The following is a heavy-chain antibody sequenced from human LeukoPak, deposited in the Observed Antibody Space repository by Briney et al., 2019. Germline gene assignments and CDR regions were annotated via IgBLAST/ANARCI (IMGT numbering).Heavy chain of an antibody. Sequence: PGGSLRLPCAASGFTFSSYAMSWVRQAPGKGLEWVSAISGSGGSTYYADSVKGRFTISRDNSKNTLYLQMNSLRAEDTAVYYCAKDRSGRGSSWYVNNWFDPWGQGTLVTVSS. CDR2: ISGSGGST. J-gene: IGHJ5*02. D-gene: IGHD6-13*01. CDR3: AKDRSGRGSSWYVNNWFDP. V-gene: IGHV3-23*01. CDR1: GFTFSSYA.